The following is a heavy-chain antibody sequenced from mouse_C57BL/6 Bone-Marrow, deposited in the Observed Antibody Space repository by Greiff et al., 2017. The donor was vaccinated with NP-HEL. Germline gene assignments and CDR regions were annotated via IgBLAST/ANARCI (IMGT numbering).Heavy chain of an antibody. J-gene: IGHJ4*01. CDR1: GYTFTDYE. V-gene: IGHV1-15*01. Sequence: QVQLKESGAELVRPGASVTLSCKASGYTFTDYEMHWVKQTPVHGLEWIGAIDPETGGTAYNQKFKGKAILTADKSSSTAYMELRSLTSEDSAVYYCTRPLCAMDYWGQGTSVTVSS. CDR3: TRPLCAMDY. CDR2: IDPETGGT.